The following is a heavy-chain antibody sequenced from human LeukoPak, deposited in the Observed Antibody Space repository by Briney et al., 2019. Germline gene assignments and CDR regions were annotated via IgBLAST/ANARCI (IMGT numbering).Heavy chain of an antibody. CDR3: ARHAYSSSWYLDY. V-gene: IGHV4-59*08. J-gene: IGHJ4*02. Sequence: SETLSLTCTVSGGSISAYYWSWIRQPPGKGLEWIGYIYYSGSTNYNPSLKSRVTISVDTSKNQFSLKLSSVTAADTAVYYCARHAYSSSWYLDYWGQGTLVTVSS. D-gene: IGHD6-13*01. CDR1: GGSISAYY. CDR2: IYYSGST.